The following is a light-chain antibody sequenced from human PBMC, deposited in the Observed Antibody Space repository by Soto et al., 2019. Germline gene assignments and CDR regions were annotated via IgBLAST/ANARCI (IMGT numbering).Light chain of an antibody. J-gene: IGKJ1*01. Sequence: EIVMTQSPATLSVSPGERATLSCRASQSVGSNLAWYQQRPGQAPRPVISGASTRAAGIPARFSGGGSGTDFTLTISSLQSEDFGVYYCQQYNDWPPWTFGQGTKVEVK. CDR1: QSVGSN. CDR2: GAS. V-gene: IGKV3-15*01. CDR3: QQYNDWPPWT.